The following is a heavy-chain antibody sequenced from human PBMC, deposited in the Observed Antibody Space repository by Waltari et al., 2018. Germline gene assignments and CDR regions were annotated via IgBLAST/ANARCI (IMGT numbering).Heavy chain of an antibody. J-gene: IGHJ5*02. D-gene: IGHD2-2*01. CDR3: ASARTYCSSTSCNWFDP. Sequence: QVQLQQWGAGLLKPSETLSLTCAVYGGSFSGYYWSCIRQPPGKGLEWIGEINHSGSTNYNPSLKSRVTISVDTSKNQFSLKLSSVTAADTAVYYCASARTYCSSTSCNWFDPWGQGTLVTVSS. CDR1: GGSFSGYY. CDR2: INHSGST. V-gene: IGHV4-34*01.